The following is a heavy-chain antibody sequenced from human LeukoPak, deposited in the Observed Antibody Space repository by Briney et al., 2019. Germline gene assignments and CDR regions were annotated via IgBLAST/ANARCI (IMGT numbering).Heavy chain of an antibody. CDR2: INPNSGGT. CDR1: GYTFTGYY. Sequence: ASVKVSCKASGYTFTGYYMHWVRQAPGQGLEWMGWINPNSGGTNYAQKFQGRVTMTRDTSIGTAYMELSRLRSDDTAVYYCARGPPAGGQRTLLYDPWGQGTLVTVSS. J-gene: IGHJ5*02. CDR3: ARGPPAGGQRTLLYDP. D-gene: IGHD6-13*01. V-gene: IGHV1-2*02.